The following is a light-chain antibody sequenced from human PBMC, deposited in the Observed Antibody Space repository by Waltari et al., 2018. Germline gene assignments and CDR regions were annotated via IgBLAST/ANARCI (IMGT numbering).Light chain of an antibody. CDR1: TSDVGAYNY. Sequence: QSALTQPASVSGSPGQSITIPCTGTTSDVGAYNYVSWYQQHPVKAPRLMIFDVSNRPSGVSNRFSGSKSGNTASLTISGLQAEDEADYYCNSYTSSSTLLFGGGTRLTVL. CDR2: DVS. V-gene: IGLV2-14*03. J-gene: IGLJ2*01. CDR3: NSYTSSSTLL.